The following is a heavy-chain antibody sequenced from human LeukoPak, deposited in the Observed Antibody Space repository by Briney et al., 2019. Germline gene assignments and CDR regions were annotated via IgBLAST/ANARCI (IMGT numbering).Heavy chain of an antibody. V-gene: IGHV4-34*01. CDR1: GGSFSGYY. Sequence: SETLSLTCAVYGGSFSGYYWSWIRQPPGKGLEWIGEINRGGSTNYNPSLNSRVTISVDSSKNQFSLKLSSVTAADTAVYYCASGRGSGSYFDGDWGHGTLVTVSS. D-gene: IGHD3-10*01. J-gene: IGHJ4*01. CDR3: ASGRGSGSYFDGD. CDR2: INRGGST.